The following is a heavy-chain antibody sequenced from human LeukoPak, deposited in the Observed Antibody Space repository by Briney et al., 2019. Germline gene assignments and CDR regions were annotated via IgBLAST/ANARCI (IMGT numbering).Heavy chain of an antibody. D-gene: IGHD2-8*01. J-gene: IGHJ3*02. V-gene: IGHV3-48*03. CDR3: ARTLRLNTPRAFDI. CDR1: GFTFSSYE. Sequence: GGSLRLSCAASGFTFSSYEMNWVRQAPGKGREGVSYISSSGSTKYNADSVKGRFTISRDNVKNSLYLQMNSLRAEDTAVYYCARTLRLNTPRAFDIWGQGTKVTVSS. CDR2: ISSSGSTK.